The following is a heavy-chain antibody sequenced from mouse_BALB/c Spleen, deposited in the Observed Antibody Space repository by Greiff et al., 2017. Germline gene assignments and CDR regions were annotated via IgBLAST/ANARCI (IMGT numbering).Heavy chain of an antibody. J-gene: IGHJ1*01. Sequence: QVQLQQPGAELVKPGASVKLSCKASGYTFTSYWMHWVKQRPGQGLEWIGEINPSNGRTNYNEKFKSKATLTVDKSSSTAYMQLSSPTSEDSAVYYCAREEITTVVADWYFDVWGAGTTVTVSS. D-gene: IGHD1-1*01. CDR2: INPSNGRT. CDR1: GYTFTSYW. CDR3: AREEITTVVADWYFDV. V-gene: IGHV1S81*02.